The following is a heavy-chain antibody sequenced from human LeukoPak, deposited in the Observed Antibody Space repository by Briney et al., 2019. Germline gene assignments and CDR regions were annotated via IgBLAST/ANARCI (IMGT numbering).Heavy chain of an antibody. CDR1: GFTFSSYG. CDR2: ISFNGSIE. D-gene: IGHD6-19*01. Sequence: PGRSLRLSCAASGFTFSSYGMHWVRQTPGKGLEWVALISFNGSIEYYVDSVKGRFTISRDNSKNTLFLQINSLRPEDTAVYYCAKDSDIAVAGSDDALDVWGQGTMVTVSS. CDR3: AKDSDIAVAGSDDALDV. V-gene: IGHV3-30*18. J-gene: IGHJ3*01.